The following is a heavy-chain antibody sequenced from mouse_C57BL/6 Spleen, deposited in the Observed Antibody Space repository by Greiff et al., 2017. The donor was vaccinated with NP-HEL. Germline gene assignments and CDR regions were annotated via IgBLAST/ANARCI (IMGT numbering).Heavy chain of an antibody. V-gene: IGHV5-4*03. D-gene: IGHD2-13*01. CDR1: GFTFSSYA. Sequence: EVMLVESGGGLVKPGGSLKLSCAASGFTFSSYAMSWVRQTPEKRLEWVATISDGGSYTYYPDNVKGRFTISRDNAKNNLYLQMSHLKSEDTAMYYCARGERYFDVWGTGTTVTVSS. CDR3: ARGERYFDV. CDR2: ISDGGSYT. J-gene: IGHJ1*03.